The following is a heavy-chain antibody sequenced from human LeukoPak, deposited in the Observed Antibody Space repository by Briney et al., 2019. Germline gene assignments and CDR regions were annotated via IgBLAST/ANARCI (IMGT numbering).Heavy chain of an antibody. V-gene: IGHV3-66*01. D-gene: IGHD4-17*01. J-gene: IGHJ4*02. CDR1: GFTFSSYA. CDR2: IYSGGST. Sequence: QPGGSLRLSCAASGFTFSSYAMSWVRQAPGKGLEWVSVIYSGGSTYYADSVKGRFTISRDNSKNTLYLQMNSLRAEDTAVYYCARVPYGDYRTFDYWGQGTLVTVSS. CDR3: ARVPYGDYRTFDY.